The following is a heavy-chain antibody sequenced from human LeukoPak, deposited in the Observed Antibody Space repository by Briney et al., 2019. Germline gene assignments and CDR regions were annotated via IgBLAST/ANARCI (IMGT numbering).Heavy chain of an antibody. Sequence: SETLSLTCTVSGGSISSSSYYWGWIRQPPGKGLEWIGSIYYSGSTYYNPSLNSRVTISVDTSKNQFSLKLSSVTAADTAVYYCARHIYDSSGYYFDYWGQGTLVTVSS. CDR1: GGSISSSSYY. J-gene: IGHJ4*02. D-gene: IGHD3-22*01. V-gene: IGHV4-39*01. CDR2: IYYSGST. CDR3: ARHIYDSSGYYFDY.